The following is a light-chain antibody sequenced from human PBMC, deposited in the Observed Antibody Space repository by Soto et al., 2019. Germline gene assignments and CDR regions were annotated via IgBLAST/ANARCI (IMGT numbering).Light chain of an antibody. CDR2: EVT. CDR1: SGDIGSYTY. Sequence: QSALTQPASVSGSPGQSITISCTGTSGDIGSYTYVSWYQQYPGKAPKLLISEVTNRPSGVSNRFSGSKSGNTASLTISGLQAEGEAHYYCSSYTTNSPPVVFGGGTKVTVL. CDR3: SSYTTNSPPVV. J-gene: IGLJ2*01. V-gene: IGLV2-14*01.